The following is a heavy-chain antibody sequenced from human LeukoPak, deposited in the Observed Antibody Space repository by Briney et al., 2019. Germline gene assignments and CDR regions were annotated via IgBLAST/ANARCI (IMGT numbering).Heavy chain of an antibody. J-gene: IGHJ4*02. Sequence: GGSLRLSCATSGFTFSSYSMHWVRQAPGKGREWVAGLSHDGNNHYYADSVKGRFTISRDNSNNTLHLQMNSLRAEDTAVYYCAREDYYDSTNYFEYWGQGTLVTVSS. CDR1: GFTFSSYS. CDR3: AREDYYDSTNYFEY. CDR2: LSHDGNNH. V-gene: IGHV3-30*01. D-gene: IGHD3-22*01.